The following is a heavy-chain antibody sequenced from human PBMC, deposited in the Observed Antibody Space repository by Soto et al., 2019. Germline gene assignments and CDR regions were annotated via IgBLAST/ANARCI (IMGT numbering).Heavy chain of an antibody. V-gene: IGHV4-31*03. CDR1: GGSISSGGYY. CDR3: ARDGPGGPYYFDY. Sequence: QVQLQESGPGLVKPSQTLSLTCTVSGGSISSGGYYWSWIRQHPGKGLEWIGYIYYSGSTYYNPSLKRRVTISVDTSKNQFSLKLSSVTAADTAVYYCARDGPGGPYYFDYWGQGTLVTVSS. CDR2: IYYSGST. D-gene: IGHD3-16*01. J-gene: IGHJ4*02.